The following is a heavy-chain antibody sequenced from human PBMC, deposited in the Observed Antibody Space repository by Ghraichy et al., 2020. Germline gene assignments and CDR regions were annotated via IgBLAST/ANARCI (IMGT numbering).Heavy chain of an antibody. CDR3: AKDSATVTTGYFDY. CDR1: GFTFDDYT. V-gene: IGHV3-43*01. Sequence: GGSLRLSCAASGFTFDDYTMHWVRQAPGKGLEWVSHISWSGSYTYYADSVKGRFTISRDNSKNSLYLQMNSLRTDDTALYYCAKDSATVTTGYFDYWGQGTLVTVSS. D-gene: IGHD4-11*01. J-gene: IGHJ4*02. CDR2: ISWSGSYT.